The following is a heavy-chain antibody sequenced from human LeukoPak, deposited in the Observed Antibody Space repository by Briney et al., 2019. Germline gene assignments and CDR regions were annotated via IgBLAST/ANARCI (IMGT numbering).Heavy chain of an antibody. D-gene: IGHD1-26*01. Sequence: GGSLRLSCAASGFTFSSYVMSWVRQAPGKGLEWVSGISGSGDSTYYADSVKGRFTISRDNSKNTLYLQMSSLRVEDTAVYYCANGEGGAVPRGWFDPWGQGTLVTVSS. J-gene: IGHJ5*02. CDR3: ANGEGGAVPRGWFDP. V-gene: IGHV3-23*01. CDR2: ISGSGDST. CDR1: GFTFSSYV.